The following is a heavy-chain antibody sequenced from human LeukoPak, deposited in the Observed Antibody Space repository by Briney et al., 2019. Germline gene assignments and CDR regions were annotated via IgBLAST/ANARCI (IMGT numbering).Heavy chain of an antibody. CDR3: ATDPYEGRDGYNGRDY. D-gene: IGHD5-24*01. Sequence: GATVKISCKASGYTFTDYYMHWVQQAPGKGLEWMGRVDPEDGETIYAEKFQGRVTMTEDTSTDTAYMELSSLRSEDTAVYYCATDPYEGRDGYNGRDYWGQGTLVTVSS. CDR1: GYTFTDYY. CDR2: VDPEDGET. J-gene: IGHJ4*02. V-gene: IGHV1-69-2*01.